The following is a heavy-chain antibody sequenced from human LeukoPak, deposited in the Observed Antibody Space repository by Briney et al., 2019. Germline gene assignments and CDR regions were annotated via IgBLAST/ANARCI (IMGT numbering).Heavy chain of an antibody. V-gene: IGHV4-4*07. Sequence: SETLSLTCTVSGDSISSYYWSWIRQPAGKGLEWIGRIYAGGSSNDNPSLKSRVTMSIDTSENQFSLKLSSVTAADTAVYYCARGRTAMVPFDYWGQGTLVTVSS. CDR2: IYAGGSS. J-gene: IGHJ4*02. CDR1: GDSISSYY. CDR3: ARGRTAMVPFDY. D-gene: IGHD5-18*01.